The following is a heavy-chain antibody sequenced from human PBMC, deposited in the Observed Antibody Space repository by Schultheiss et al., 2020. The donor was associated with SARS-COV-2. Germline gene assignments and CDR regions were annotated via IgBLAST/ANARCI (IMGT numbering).Heavy chain of an antibody. CDR3: ASGGRYYFDY. J-gene: IGHJ4*02. CDR1: GGSISSSSYY. V-gene: IGHV4-61*05. Sequence: SETLSLTCTVSGGSISSSSYYWGWIRQPPGKGLEWIGRIYTSGSTNYNPSLKSRVTISVDTSKNQFSLKLSSVTAADTAVYYCASGGRYYFDYWGQGTLVTVSS. CDR2: IYTSGST. D-gene: IGHD3-16*01.